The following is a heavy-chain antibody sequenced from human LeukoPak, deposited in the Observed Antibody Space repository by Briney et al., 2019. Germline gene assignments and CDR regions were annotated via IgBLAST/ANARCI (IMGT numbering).Heavy chain of an antibody. CDR2: IYTSGST. CDR1: GGSISSGSYY. Sequence: SETLSLTCTVSGGSISSGSYYWSWLRQPAGKGLEWIGRIYTSGSTNYNPSLKSRVTISVNTSKNQFSLKLSSVTAADTAVYYCARDRLGHPFGPWGQGTLVTVSS. CDR3: ARDRLGHPFGP. D-gene: IGHD3-16*01. V-gene: IGHV4-61*02. J-gene: IGHJ5*02.